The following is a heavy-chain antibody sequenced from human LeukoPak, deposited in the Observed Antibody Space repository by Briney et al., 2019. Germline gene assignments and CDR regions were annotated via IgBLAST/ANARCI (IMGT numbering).Heavy chain of an antibody. V-gene: IGHV4-38-2*02. D-gene: IGHD3-22*01. CDR2: IYHSGST. CDR3: ARDSLGSGYYFIDY. CDR1: GYSISSGYY. J-gene: IGHJ4*02. Sequence: SETLSLTCTVSGYSISSGYYWGWIRQPPGKGLEWIGSIYHSGSTYYKSSLKSRVTISIDTSKNQFSLKLSSVTAADTAVYYCARDSLGSGYYFIDYWGQGTPVTVSS.